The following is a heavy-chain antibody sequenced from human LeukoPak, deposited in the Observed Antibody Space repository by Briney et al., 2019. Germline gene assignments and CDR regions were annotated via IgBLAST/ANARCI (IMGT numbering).Heavy chain of an antibody. CDR2: IYYSGST. CDR3: ARVLRSGRRGYFDY. V-gene: IGHV4-59*01. J-gene: IGHJ4*02. D-gene: IGHD5-12*01. Sequence: SETLSLTCTVSCCSISTYYWSWIRQPPGKGLELIGYIYYSGSTNYNPSLKSRVTMSVDTSKNQFSLKLSSVTATDTAVYYCARVLRSGRRGYFDYWGQGTLVTVSS. CDR1: CCSISTYY.